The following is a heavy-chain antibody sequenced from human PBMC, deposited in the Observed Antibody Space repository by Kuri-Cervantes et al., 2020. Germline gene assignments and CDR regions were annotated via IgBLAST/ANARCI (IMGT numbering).Heavy chain of an antibody. CDR2: TSSSGSTI. CDR3: AKGRDYYDSSGYTPDAFDI. J-gene: IGHJ3*02. V-gene: IGHV3-11*01. D-gene: IGHD3-22*01. CDR1: GFTFSDYY. Sequence: GGSLRLSCAASGFTFSDYYMSWIRQAPGKGLEWVSYTSSSGSTIYYADSVKGRFTISRDNAKNSLYLQMNSLRAEDTAVYYCAKGRDYYDSSGYTPDAFDIWGQGTMVTVSS.